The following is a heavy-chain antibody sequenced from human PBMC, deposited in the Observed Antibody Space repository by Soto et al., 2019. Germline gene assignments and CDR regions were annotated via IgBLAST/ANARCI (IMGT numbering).Heavy chain of an antibody. Sequence: MRLSWTSAEVTCIDPDCGGIRKAPGKGLEWVSYISSSGSTIYYADSVKGRFTISRDNAKNSLYLQMNSLRAEDTAVYYCARDARPHYFDYCGQGTLVTGSS. CDR3: ARDARPHYFDY. V-gene: IGHV3-11*01. CDR2: ISSSGSTI. J-gene: IGHJ4*02. CDR1: EVTCIDPD.